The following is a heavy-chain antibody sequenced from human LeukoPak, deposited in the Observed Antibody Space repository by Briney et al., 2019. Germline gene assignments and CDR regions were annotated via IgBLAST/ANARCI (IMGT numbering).Heavy chain of an antibody. V-gene: IGHV4-59*01. CDR3: ARDSSSDFWSGYSYDAFDI. Sequence: ASETLSLTCTVSGGSISSYYWSWIRQPPGKGLEWIGYIYYSGSTNYNPSLKSRVTISVDTSKNQFSLKLSSVTAADTAVYYCARDSSSDFWSGYSYDAFDIWGQGTMVTVSS. J-gene: IGHJ3*02. CDR1: GGSISSYY. CDR2: IYYSGST. D-gene: IGHD3-3*01.